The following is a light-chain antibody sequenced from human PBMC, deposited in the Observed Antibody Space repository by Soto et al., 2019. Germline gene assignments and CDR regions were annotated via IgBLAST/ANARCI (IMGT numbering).Light chain of an antibody. V-gene: IGKV3-20*01. CDR3: QQYGSSPFT. CDR1: QSVSSNY. J-gene: IGKJ2*01. Sequence: EIVLTQSPGILSLSPGERATLSCGASQSVSSNYLAWYQQKPGQAPRLLITGASSRATGIPDRFSGSGSGTDFTLTISRLEPVDFAVYYCQQYGSSPFTFVQGTTLEIK. CDR2: GAS.